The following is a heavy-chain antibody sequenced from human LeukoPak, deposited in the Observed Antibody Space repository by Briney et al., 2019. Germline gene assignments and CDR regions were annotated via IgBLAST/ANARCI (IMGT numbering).Heavy chain of an antibody. Sequence: GGSLRLSCSASGFNFSSYAMYWVRQAPGKGLDYVSGISGNGGSTYHADAVKGRFTISRDNSKNTLNLQMSSLRAEDTAVYFCVRSYGSGTYIDYWGQGTLVTVSS. J-gene: IGHJ4*02. CDR1: GFNFSSYA. V-gene: IGHV3-64D*06. CDR2: ISGNGGST. CDR3: VRSYGSGTYIDY. D-gene: IGHD3-10*01.